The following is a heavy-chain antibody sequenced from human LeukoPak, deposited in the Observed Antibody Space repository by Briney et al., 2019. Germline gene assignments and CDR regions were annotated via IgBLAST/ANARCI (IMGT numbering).Heavy chain of an antibody. CDR2: IIPIFGTA. CDR3: ARSKDSSGYYWFDP. V-gene: IGHV1-69*13. D-gene: IGHD3-22*01. CDR1: GGTFSSYA. Sequence: GASVKVSCKASGGTFSSYAISWVRQAPGQGLEWMGGIIPIFGTANYAQKFQGRVTITADEPTSTAYMELSSLRSEDTAVYYCARSKDSSGYYWFDPWGQGTLVTVSS. J-gene: IGHJ5*02.